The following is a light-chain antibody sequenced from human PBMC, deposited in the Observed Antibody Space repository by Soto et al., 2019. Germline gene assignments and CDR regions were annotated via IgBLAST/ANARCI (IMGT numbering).Light chain of an antibody. V-gene: IGKV3-15*01. J-gene: IGKJ1*01. CDR1: QNIYYN. Sequence: ILMTQSPATVSVSPGESATLSCRSSQNIYYNVAWYQHRPGQAPRLLIYRASTRAPGVPARFSGSGSGTEFTLTISSLQPEDFTVYSGLQYHNLWPFGQGTKVDIX. CDR3: LQYHNLWP. CDR2: RAS.